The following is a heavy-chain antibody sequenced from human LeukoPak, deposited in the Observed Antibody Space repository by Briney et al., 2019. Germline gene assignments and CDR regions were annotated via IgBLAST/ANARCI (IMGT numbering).Heavy chain of an antibody. CDR3: VKDPDPRYCSSTSCSPI. D-gene: IGHD2-2*01. J-gene: IGHJ3*02. V-gene: IGHV3-23*01. CDR2: IAGGGSST. Sequence: GGSLRLSCAASGFTLSFYAMSWVRQASGKGLEWVSVIAGGGSSTYYADSVKGRFTISRDNSKNTLYLQMNSLRVEDTAVYYCVKDPDPRYCSSTSCSPIWGQGTMVTVSS. CDR1: GFTLSFYA.